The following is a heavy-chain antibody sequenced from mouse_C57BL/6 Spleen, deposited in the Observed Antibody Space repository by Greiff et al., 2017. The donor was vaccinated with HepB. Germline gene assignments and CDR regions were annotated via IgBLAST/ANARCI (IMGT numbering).Heavy chain of an antibody. D-gene: IGHD1-1*01. CDR2: FYPGSGSI. Sequence: QVQLQQSGAELVKPGASVKLSCKASGYTFTEYTIHWVKQRSGQGLEWIGWFYPGSGSIKYNEKFKDKATLTADKSSSTVYMELSRLTSEDSAVYFCARHEALYYYGSNYAMDCWGQGASVTVSS. CDR1: GYTFTEYT. CDR3: ARHEALYYYGSNYAMDC. V-gene: IGHV1-62-2*01. J-gene: IGHJ4*01.